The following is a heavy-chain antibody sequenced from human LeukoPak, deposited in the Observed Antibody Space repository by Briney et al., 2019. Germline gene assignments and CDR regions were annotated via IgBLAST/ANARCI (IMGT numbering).Heavy chain of an antibody. D-gene: IGHD5-24*01. CDR2: IYYSGST. V-gene: IGHV4-59*12. CDR3: ARDRGDGYRRLFDY. Sequence: PSKTLSLTCTVSGGSISSYYWSWIRQPPGKGLEWIGYIYYSGSTNYNPSLKSRVTISVDTSKNQFSLELSSVTAADTAVYYCARDRGDGYRRLFDYWGQGTLVTVSS. J-gene: IGHJ4*02. CDR1: GGSISSYY.